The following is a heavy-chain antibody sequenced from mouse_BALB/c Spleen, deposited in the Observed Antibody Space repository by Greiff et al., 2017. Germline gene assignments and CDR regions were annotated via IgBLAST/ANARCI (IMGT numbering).Heavy chain of an antibody. V-gene: IGHV5-6-5*01. CDR1: GFTFSSYA. Sequence: EVHLVESGGGLVKPGGSLKLSCAASGFTFSSYAMSWVRQTPEKRLEWVASISSGGSTYYPDSVKGRFTISRDNARNILYLQMSSLRSEDTAMYYCARGSGGNHYYAMDYWGQGTSVTVSS. CDR2: ISSGGST. CDR3: ARGSGGNHYYAMDY. J-gene: IGHJ4*01. D-gene: IGHD2-1*01.